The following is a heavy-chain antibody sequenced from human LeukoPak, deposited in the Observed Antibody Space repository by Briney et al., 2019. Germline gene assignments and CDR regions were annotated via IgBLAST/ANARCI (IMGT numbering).Heavy chain of an antibody. D-gene: IGHD1-7*01. V-gene: IGHV4-61*02. CDR1: GGSLSSGSYY. CDR3: ARGTTGTTGL. J-gene: IGHJ4*02. Sequence: PSQTLSLTCTVSGGSLSSGSYYWSWIRQPAGKGLEWIGRIYTSGSTNYNPSLKSRVTISVDTSKNQFSLKLSSVTAADTAVYYCARGTTGTTGLWGQGTLVTVSS. CDR2: IYTSGST.